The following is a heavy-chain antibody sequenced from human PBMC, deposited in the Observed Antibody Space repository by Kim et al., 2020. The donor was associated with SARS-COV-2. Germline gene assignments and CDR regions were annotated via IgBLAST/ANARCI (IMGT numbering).Heavy chain of an antibody. V-gene: IGHV1-18*01. CDR2: ISAYNGNT. CDR1: GYTFTSYG. CDR3: ASTTGTTSLSGSGLDY. D-gene: IGHD1-1*01. J-gene: IGHJ4*02. Sequence: ASVKVSCKASGYTFTSYGISWVRQAPGQGLEWMGWISAYNGNTNYAQKLQGRVTMTTDTSTSTAYMELRSLRSDDTAVYYCASTTGTTSLSGSGLDYWGQGNLGT.